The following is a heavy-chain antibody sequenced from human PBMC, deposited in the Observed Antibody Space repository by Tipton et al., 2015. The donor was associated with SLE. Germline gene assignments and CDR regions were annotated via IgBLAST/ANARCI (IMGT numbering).Heavy chain of an antibody. J-gene: IGHJ3*02. CDR3: ARVDVVVVSLGAFDI. V-gene: IGHV4-59*01. Sequence: TLSLTCTVSGGSIRSFYWSWIRQPPGKGLEWIGYIYYSEATNYNPSLKRRVTILVDMSKNQFSLKLSSVTAADTAVYYCARVDVVVVSLGAFDIWGNETMASVSS. D-gene: IGHD2-15*01. CDR2: IYYSEAT. CDR1: GGSIRSFY.